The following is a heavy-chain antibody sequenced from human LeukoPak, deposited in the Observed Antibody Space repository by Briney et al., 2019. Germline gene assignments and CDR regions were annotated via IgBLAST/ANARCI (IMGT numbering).Heavy chain of an antibody. Sequence: GRSLRLSCAASGFTFSSYGMHWVRQAPGKGLEWVAVISYDGSNKYYADSVKGRFTISRDNSKNTLYLQMNSLRAEDTAVYYCAKGGIQLWLSPFDYWGQGTLVTVSS. V-gene: IGHV3-30*18. CDR3: AKGGIQLWLSPFDY. CDR1: GFTFSSYG. J-gene: IGHJ4*02. D-gene: IGHD5-18*01. CDR2: ISYDGSNK.